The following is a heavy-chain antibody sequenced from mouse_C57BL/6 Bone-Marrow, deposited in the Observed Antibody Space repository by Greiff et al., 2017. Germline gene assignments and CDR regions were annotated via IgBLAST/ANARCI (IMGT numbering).Heavy chain of an antibody. CDR1: EYEFPSHD. V-gene: IGHV5-2*01. CDR2: INSDGGST. D-gene: IGHD1-3*01. J-gene: IGHJ4*01. CDR3: ARGGVKDAMDY. Sequence: EVKLMESGGGLVQPGESLKLSCESNEYEFPSHDLSWVRKTPETRLELVAAINSDGGSTYYPDTMERRFIISRDNTKKTLYLQMSSLRSEDTALYYCARGGVKDAMDYWGQGTSVTVSS.